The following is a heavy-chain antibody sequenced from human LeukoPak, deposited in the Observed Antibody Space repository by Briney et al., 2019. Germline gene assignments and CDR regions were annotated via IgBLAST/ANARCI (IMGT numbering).Heavy chain of an antibody. J-gene: IGHJ3*02. D-gene: IGHD5-12*01. CDR1: GFTYSSYW. CDR3: ARGGGAFDI. Sequence: GGSLRLSCAASGFTYSSYWMHWVRQAPGKGLVWVSRIKNDGSGATYADSVKGRFTISRDNAKNSLYLQMNSLRAEDTAVYFCARGGGAFDIWGQGTMVTVSS. V-gene: IGHV3-74*01. CDR2: IKNDGSGA.